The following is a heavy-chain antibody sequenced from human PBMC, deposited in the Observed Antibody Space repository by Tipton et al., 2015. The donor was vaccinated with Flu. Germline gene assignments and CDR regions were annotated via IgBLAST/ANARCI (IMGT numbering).Heavy chain of an antibody. CDR1: GFTFGNYA. Sequence: SLRLSCTGSGFTFGNYAVIWFRQAPGKGLEWVSFIRSKVYGGTTECAASVKGRFTISRDDSKSIAYLQMNSLKTEDTAVYYCARGLPLGYWGQGTLVTVSS. CDR3: ARGLPLGY. J-gene: IGHJ4*02. CDR2: IRSKVYGGTT. V-gene: IGHV3-49*03.